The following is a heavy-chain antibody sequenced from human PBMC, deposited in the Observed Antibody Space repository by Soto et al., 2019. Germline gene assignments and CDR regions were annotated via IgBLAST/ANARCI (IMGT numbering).Heavy chain of an antibody. CDR2: IYYSGST. CDR1: GGSISSSSYY. J-gene: IGHJ6*02. CDR3: ERDKHKVNGLDV. D-gene: IGHD2-21*01. Sequence: ASETLSLTCTVSGGSISSSSYYWGWIRQPPGKGLEWIGSIYYSGSTYYNPSLKSRVTISVDTSKNQFSLKLSSVTAADTAVYYCERDKHKVNGLDVWSQGTTVTVSS. V-gene: IGHV4-39*02.